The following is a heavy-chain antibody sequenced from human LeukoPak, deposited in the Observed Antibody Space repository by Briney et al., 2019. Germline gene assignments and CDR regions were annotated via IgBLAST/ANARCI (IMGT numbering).Heavy chain of an antibody. CDR3: AKDKGVFYFDY. Sequence: PGGSLRLSCAASGLTFDRCGMHWVRQPPGKGLEWVTFIRSDGSDEYYADSVKGRFTISRDDSKNTLYLQMNSLRAEDTAVYYCAKDKGVFYFDYWGQGTLVTVSS. CDR2: IRSDGSDE. V-gene: IGHV3-30*02. D-gene: IGHD3-10*01. J-gene: IGHJ4*02. CDR1: GLTFDRCG.